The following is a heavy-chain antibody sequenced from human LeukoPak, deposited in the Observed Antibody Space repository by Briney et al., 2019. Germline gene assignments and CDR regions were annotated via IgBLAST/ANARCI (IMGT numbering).Heavy chain of an antibody. D-gene: IGHD3-10*01. CDR3: ARDGGYYGSGVEAEFDY. CDR1: GYTFTGYY. V-gene: IGHV1-2*02. Sequence: ASVKVSCKASGYTFTGYYMHWVRQAPGQGLEWMGWINLNSGGTNYAQKFQGRVTMTRDTSISTAYMELSRLRSDDTAVYYCARDGGYYGSGVEAEFDYWGQGTLVTVSS. CDR2: INLNSGGT. J-gene: IGHJ4*02.